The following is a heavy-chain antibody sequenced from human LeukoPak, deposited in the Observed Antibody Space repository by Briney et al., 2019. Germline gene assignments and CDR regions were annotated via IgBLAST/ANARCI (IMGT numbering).Heavy chain of an antibody. Sequence: PSETLSLTCTVSGGSISSGSYYWSWIRQPAGKGLEWIGRIYTSGSTNYNPSLKSRVTISVDTSKNQFSLKLSSVTAADTAVYYCARVPAGDSSGTYFDFWGQGTLVTVSS. J-gene: IGHJ4*02. D-gene: IGHD3-22*01. CDR2: IYTSGST. V-gene: IGHV4-61*02. CDR3: ARVPAGDSSGTYFDF. CDR1: GGSISSGSYY.